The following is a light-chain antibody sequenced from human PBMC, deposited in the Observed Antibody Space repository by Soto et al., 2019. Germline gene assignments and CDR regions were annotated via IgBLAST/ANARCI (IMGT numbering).Light chain of an antibody. Sequence: QSALTQPPSMSGTPGQRVTISCSGSRSNIGGNAVTWYQQVPGTAPKLLIYANDQRPSGVSDRFSGSKSATSASLAISGLQSEDEADYYCAVWDENLKGLFGGGTQLTAL. V-gene: IGLV1-44*01. CDR2: AND. J-gene: IGLJ2*01. CDR3: AVWDENLKGL. CDR1: RSNIGGNA.